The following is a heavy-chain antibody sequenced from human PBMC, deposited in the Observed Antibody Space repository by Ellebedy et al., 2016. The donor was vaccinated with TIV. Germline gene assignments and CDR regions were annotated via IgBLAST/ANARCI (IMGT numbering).Heavy chain of an antibody. Sequence: PGGSLRLSCAASGFTFNNNTMNWVRQAPGKGLEWVSYISDSGSTIFYADSVKGRFTVSRDNAKNSLYLQMNSLRAEDTAVYYCARLIGGTCQCAFDIWGQGTMVTVSS. CDR2: ISDSGSTI. CDR3: ARLIGGTCQCAFDI. CDR1: GFTFNNNT. D-gene: IGHD2-15*01. V-gene: IGHV3-48*04. J-gene: IGHJ3*02.